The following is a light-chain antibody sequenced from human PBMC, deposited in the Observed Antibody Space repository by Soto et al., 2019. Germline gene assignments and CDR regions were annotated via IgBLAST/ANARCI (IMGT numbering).Light chain of an antibody. Sequence: DIVMTQSPLSLPVTPGEPASISCRSSQSLLHSNGYNYLDWYLQKPGQSPQLLIYDASSLESGVPSRFSGSGSGTEFTLTISSLQSDDFATYYCQQYTTYWTFGQGTKVDI. CDR1: QSLLHSNGYNY. CDR3: QQYTTYWT. V-gene: IGKV2-28*01. CDR2: DAS. J-gene: IGKJ1*01.